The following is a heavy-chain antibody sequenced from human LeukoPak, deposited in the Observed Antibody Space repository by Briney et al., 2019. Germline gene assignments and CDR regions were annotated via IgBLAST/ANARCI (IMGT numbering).Heavy chain of an antibody. CDR3: ARQGFSMVRGFDY. J-gene: IGHJ4*02. V-gene: IGHV5-51*01. Sequence: GESLKISCKGSGYKFTSYWIGWVRQMPGKGLEWMGIIYPGDSDTRYSPSFQGQVTISADKSISTAYLQWSSLKASDTAMYYCARQGFSMVRGFDYWGQGTLVTVSS. CDR2: IYPGDSDT. D-gene: IGHD3-10*01. CDR1: GYKFTSYW.